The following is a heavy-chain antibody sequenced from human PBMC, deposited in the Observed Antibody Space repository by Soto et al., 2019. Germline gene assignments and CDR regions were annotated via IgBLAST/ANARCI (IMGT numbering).Heavy chain of an antibody. CDR3: ARANSPARNYYYYYGMDV. J-gene: IGHJ6*02. V-gene: IGHV1-69*01. CDR1: GGTFSSYA. Sequence: QVQLVQSGAEVKKPGSSVKVSCKASGGTFSSYAISWVRQAPGQGLEWMGGIIPIFGTANYAQKFQGRVTITVNESTSTAYMELSSLRSEDTAVYYCARANSPARNYYYYYGMDVWGQGTTVTVSS. D-gene: IGHD7-27*01. CDR2: IIPIFGTA.